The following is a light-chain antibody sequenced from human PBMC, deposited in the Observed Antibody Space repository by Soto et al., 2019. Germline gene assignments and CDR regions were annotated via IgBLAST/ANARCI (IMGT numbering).Light chain of an antibody. V-gene: IGLV2-23*03. J-gene: IGLJ1*01. Sequence: QSALTQPASVSGSPGQSITISCTGTSSDVGSYNLVSWYQQHPGKAPKLMIYEGSKRPSGVSNRFSGSKSGNTASLTISGLQAEDEADYYCGSYADSSTFVFAPGTKPTV. CDR3: GSYADSSTFV. CDR1: SSDVGSYNL. CDR2: EGS.